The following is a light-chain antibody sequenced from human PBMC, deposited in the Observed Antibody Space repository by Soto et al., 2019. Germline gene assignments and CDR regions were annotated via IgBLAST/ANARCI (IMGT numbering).Light chain of an antibody. J-gene: IGKJ1*01. V-gene: IGKV1-5*03. Sequence: DIQMTQSPATLAASVGDRVSITCRASQRIDTWLAWYQQKPGKAPNLLIYKASRLQSGVPSRFRGSGAGTEFTLTISSLQPEDFATYYCQEYRNNYGTFGQGTKVDIK. CDR3: QEYRNNYGT. CDR2: KAS. CDR1: QRIDTW.